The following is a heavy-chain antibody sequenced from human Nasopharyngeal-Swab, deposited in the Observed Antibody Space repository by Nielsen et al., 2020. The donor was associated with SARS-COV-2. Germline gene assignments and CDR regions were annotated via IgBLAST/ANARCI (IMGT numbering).Heavy chain of an antibody. D-gene: IGHD6-6*01. Sequence: GSLKISCEASGFTFSSYPMQWVRQAPGKGLEWVSAISGSGGSTYYADSVKGRFTISRDNSKNTLYLQMNSLRAEDTAVYYCAKLASSSAFDHWGQGTLVTVSS. CDR2: ISGSGGST. V-gene: IGHV3-23*01. CDR1: GFTFSSYP. CDR3: AKLASSSAFDH. J-gene: IGHJ4*02.